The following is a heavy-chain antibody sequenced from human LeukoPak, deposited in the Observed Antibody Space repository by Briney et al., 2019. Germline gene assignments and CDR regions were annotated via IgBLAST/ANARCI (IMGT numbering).Heavy chain of an antibody. CDR1: GFTFSSYG. J-gene: IGHJ4*02. V-gene: IGHV3-30*02. CDR3: ANRLGYCSGGSCC. CDR2: IRYDGSNK. Sequence: PGGSLRLSCAASGFTFSSYGMHWVRQAPGKGLEWVAFIRYDGSNKYYVDSVKGRFTISRDNSKNTLYLQMNSLRAEDTAVYYCANRLGYCSGGSCCWGQGTLVTVSS. D-gene: IGHD2-15*01.